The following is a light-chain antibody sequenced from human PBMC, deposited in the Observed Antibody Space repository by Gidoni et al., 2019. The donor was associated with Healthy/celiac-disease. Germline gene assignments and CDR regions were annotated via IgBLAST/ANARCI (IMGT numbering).Light chain of an antibody. CDR2: YDS. CDR1: NIGSKS. CDR3: QVWDSSSAGV. Sequence: SYVLTPPPSGSVAPGKTARLPCWGNNIGSKSVNWYQQKPGQAPVLVIYYDSDRPSGIPERFSGSNSGNTATLTISRVEAEDEADYYCQVWDSSSAGVFGGGTKLTVL. V-gene: IGLV3-21*04. J-gene: IGLJ2*01.